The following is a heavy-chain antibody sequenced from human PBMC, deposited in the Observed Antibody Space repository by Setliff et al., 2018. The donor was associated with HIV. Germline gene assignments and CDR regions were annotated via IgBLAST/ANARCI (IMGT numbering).Heavy chain of an antibody. D-gene: IGHD3-3*01. V-gene: IGHV1-69*02. CDR2: IIPILGVA. CDR3: VRGVQSPPNYSCYYMDV. CDR1: RSTFNSHT. J-gene: IGHJ6*03. Sequence: VASVKVSCKASRSTFNSHTINWVRQAPGQGLDWMGRIIPILGVANYAQRFQGKVTITADKSTSTAYMELTSLRFDDTAMYYCVRGVQSPPNYSCYYMDVWGEGTMVTVSS.